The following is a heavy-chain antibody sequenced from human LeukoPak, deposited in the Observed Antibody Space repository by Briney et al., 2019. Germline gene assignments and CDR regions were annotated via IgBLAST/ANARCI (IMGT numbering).Heavy chain of an antibody. D-gene: IGHD2/OR15-2a*01. CDR3: TTGEYHFDY. V-gene: IGHV3-15*01. CDR1: GFTFSNAW. J-gene: IGHJ4*02. CDR2: IISKTEGGTT. Sequence: GGSLRLSCAASGFTFSNAWMSWGRQAPGKGLEWGGRIISKTEGGTTDYAADVKGGFIISRDDSKNTLYLQMNSLKTEDTAVYYCTTGEYHFDYWGQGTLVTVSS.